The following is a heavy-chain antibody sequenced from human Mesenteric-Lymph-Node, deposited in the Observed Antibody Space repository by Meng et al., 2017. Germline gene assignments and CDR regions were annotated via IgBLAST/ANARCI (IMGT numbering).Heavy chain of an antibody. J-gene: IGHJ6*02. CDR1: GFTFRNSW. Sequence: GESLKISCVVSGFTFRNSWMSWVRQAPGKGLEWVANIKQDGSEEYYVDSVKGRFSISRDNARNSLHLQMNSLRAEDTAVYYCARDLLGVFMVRGTIAYQYYDMDVWGQGTTVTVSS. CDR2: IKQDGSEE. V-gene: IGHV3-7*01. D-gene: IGHD3-10*01. CDR3: ARDLLGVFMVRGTIAYQYYDMDV.